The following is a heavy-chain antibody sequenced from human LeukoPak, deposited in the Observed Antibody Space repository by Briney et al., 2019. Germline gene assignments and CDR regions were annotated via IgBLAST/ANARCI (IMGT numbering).Heavy chain of an antibody. CDR3: ANFIAGRRIVPDDY. D-gene: IGHD2-2*01. V-gene: IGHV3-30*02. J-gene: IGHJ4*02. CDR2: IRYDGSNK. CDR1: GFTFSSYG. Sequence: QPGGSLRLSCAASGFTFSSYGMHWVRQAPGKGLEWVAFIRYDGSNKYYADSVKGRFTISRDNSKNTLYLQMNSLRAEDTAVYYCANFIAGRRIVPDDYWGQGTLVTVSS.